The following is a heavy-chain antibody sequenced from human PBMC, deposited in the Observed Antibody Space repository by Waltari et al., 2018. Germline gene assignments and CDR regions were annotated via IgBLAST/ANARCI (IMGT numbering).Heavy chain of an antibody. CDR3: IRPFEMGID. CDR2: IRSRFKGDAT. J-gene: IGHJ4*02. Sequence: EVQLVESGGALVRPGGSLKVPCAASGPIIRDYAIHWGRQASGKGPEWVGRIRSRFKGDATAYGESVQGRFTISRDDSKNTVYLEMNSLKTDDTAVYYCIRPFEMGIDWGQGTLVTVSP. V-gene: IGHV3-73*01. D-gene: IGHD7-27*01. CDR1: GPIIRDYA.